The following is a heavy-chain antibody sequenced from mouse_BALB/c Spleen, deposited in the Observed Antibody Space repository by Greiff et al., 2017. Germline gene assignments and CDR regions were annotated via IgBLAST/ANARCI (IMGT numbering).Heavy chain of an antibody. CDR1: GYSITSDYA. V-gene: IGHV3-2*02. CDR2: ISYSGST. D-gene: IGHD2-14*01. Sequence: EVKLMESGPGLVKPSQSLSLTCTVTGYSITSDYAWNWIRQFPGNKLEWMGYISYSGSTSYNPSLKSRISITRDTSKNQFFLQLNSVTTEDTATYYCARSYYRYDVYAMDYWGQGTSVTVSS. J-gene: IGHJ4*01. CDR3: ARSYYRYDVYAMDY.